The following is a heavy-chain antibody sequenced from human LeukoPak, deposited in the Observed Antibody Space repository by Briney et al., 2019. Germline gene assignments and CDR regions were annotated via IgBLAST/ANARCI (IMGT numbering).Heavy chain of an antibody. CDR3: ARTGVGGGYRFDY. V-gene: IGHV3-23*01. Sequence: GGSLRLSCAASGFTFSNYAMTWVRQAPGKGLEWVSGISGSGGSTYYADSVRGRFTISRDNSKNTFDVQINSLRAEDTAIYYCARTGVGGGYRFDYWGQGTLVTVSS. CDR1: GFTFSNYA. CDR2: ISGSGGST. J-gene: IGHJ4*02. D-gene: IGHD1-26*01.